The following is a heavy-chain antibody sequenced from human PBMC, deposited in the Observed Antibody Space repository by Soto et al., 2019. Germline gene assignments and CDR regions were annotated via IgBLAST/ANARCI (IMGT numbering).Heavy chain of an antibody. V-gene: IGHV1-69*13. Sequence: SVKVSCKASGGTFSSYAISWVRQAPGQGLEWMGGIIPIFGTANYAQKFQGRVTITADESTSTAYMELSSLRSEDTAVYYCARERGYCGGDCAEVDYWGQGTLVTVSS. CDR3: ARERGYCGGDCAEVDY. CDR2: IIPIFGTA. J-gene: IGHJ4*02. D-gene: IGHD2-21*02. CDR1: GGTFSSYA.